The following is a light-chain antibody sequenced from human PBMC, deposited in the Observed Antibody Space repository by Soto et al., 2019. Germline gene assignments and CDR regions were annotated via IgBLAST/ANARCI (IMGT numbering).Light chain of an antibody. CDR2: GNT. J-gene: IGLJ2*01. V-gene: IGLV1-40*01. Sequence: QSVLTQPPSVSGAPGQRVTISCTGNSSNIGAGYDVQWYQQLPGAAPRLLIFGNTNRPSGVPDRFSGSRSGTSASLAISGLQAEDEADYYCQSYDISLSVSVVFGGGTKVTVL. CDR3: QSYDISLSVSVV. CDR1: SSNIGAGYD.